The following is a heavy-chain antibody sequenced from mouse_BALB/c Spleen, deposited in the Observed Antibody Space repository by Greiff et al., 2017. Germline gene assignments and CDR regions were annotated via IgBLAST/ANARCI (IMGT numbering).Heavy chain of an antibody. J-gene: IGHJ3*01. CDR1: GYTFTSYW. CDR3: ARYGPMAKGWFAY. D-gene: IGHD1-1*02. Sequence: QVQLKESGAELAKPGASVKMSCKASGYTFTSYWMHWVKQRPGQGLEWIGYINPSTGYTEYNQKFKDKATLTADKSSSTAYMQLSSLTSEDSAVYYCARYGPMAKGWFAYWGQGTLVTVSA. CDR2: INPSTGYT. V-gene: IGHV1-7*01.